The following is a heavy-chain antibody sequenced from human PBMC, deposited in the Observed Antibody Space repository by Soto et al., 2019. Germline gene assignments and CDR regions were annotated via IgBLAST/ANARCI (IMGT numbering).Heavy chain of an antibody. D-gene: IGHD3-16*02. J-gene: IGHJ4*02. CDR3: ARGQYRRDY. V-gene: IGHV4-59*02. CDR1: GDTVTSDY. Sequence: TLSLTCSVSGDTVTSDYWNWIRQPPGKRLEWIGYVSHSKSTNYNPSLKSRVTISVDTSKNQFSLNLNSVTAADTAVYYCARGQYRRDYWGQGTLVTVSS. CDR2: VSHSKST.